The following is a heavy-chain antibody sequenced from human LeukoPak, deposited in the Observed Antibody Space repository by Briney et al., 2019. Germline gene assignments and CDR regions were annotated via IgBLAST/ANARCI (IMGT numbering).Heavy chain of an antibody. Sequence: GESLKISCKGSGYTYDNYWIGWVRHLPGKGLEWMGIIYPGDSDTRYSPSFQGQVTISADKSIMIAYLQWSSLKASDTAMYYCASRRDGYNYFDYWGQGTLVTVSS. CDR1: GYTYDNYW. V-gene: IGHV5-51*01. CDR2: IYPGDSDT. D-gene: IGHD5-24*01. CDR3: ASRRDGYNYFDY. J-gene: IGHJ4*02.